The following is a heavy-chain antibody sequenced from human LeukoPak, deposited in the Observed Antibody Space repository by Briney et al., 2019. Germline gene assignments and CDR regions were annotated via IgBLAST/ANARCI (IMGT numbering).Heavy chain of an antibody. CDR1: GFTFSSYA. D-gene: IGHD6-19*01. V-gene: IGHV3-30*04. J-gene: IGHJ5*02. CDR3: AREDSSGWYRWFDP. CDR2: ISYDGSNK. Sequence: GGSLRLSCAASGFTFSSYAMHWVRQAPGKGLEWVAVISYDGSNKHYADSVKGRFTISRDNSKNTLYLQMNSLRAEDTAAYYCAREDSSGWYRWFDPWGQGTLVTVSS.